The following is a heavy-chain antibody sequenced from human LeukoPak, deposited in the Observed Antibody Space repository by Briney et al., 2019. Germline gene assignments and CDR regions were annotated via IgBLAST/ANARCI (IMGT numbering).Heavy chain of an antibody. CDR3: ARDIAAAGDWYFDL. D-gene: IGHD6-13*01. V-gene: IGHV4-39*07. CDR1: GGSISSSSYY. J-gene: IGHJ2*01. Sequence: TSETLSLTCTVSGGSISSSSYYWGWIRQPPGKGLEWIGSIYYSGSTYYNPSLKSRVTISVDTSKNQFSLKLSSVTAADTAVYYCARDIAAAGDWYFDLWGRGTLVTVSS. CDR2: IYYSGST.